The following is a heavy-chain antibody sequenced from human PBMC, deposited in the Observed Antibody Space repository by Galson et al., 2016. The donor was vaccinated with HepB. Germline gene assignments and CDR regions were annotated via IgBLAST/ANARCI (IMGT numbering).Heavy chain of an antibody. CDR1: GFAFSRSW. Sequence: SLRLSCAASGFAFSRSWMRWVRQAPGKGLDWVYNIKQDGSDKYYVASVKGRFTISRDSAKNSLYLQMDSLRAEDTAMYYCARDLTPDFDLLTDQFRCWYFDLWGRGTLVTVSS. CDR2: IKQDGSDK. V-gene: IGHV3-7*01. CDR3: ARDLTPDFDLLTDQFRCWYFDL. D-gene: IGHD3-9*01. J-gene: IGHJ2*01.